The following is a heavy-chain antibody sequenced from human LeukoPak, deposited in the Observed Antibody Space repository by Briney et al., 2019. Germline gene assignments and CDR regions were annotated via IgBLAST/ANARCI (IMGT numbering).Heavy chain of an antibody. V-gene: IGHV3-49*04. Sequence: GGSLRLSCTASGFTFGDYAMSWVRQAPGKGLEWVGFIRSKAYGGTTEYAASVKGRFTISRDGSKSIAYLQMNSLKTEDTAVYYCTRSSAYCSSTSCYVLDYWGQGTLVTVSS. CDR1: GFTFGDYA. J-gene: IGHJ4*02. D-gene: IGHD2-2*01. CDR3: TRSSAYCSSTSCYVLDY. CDR2: IRSKAYGGTT.